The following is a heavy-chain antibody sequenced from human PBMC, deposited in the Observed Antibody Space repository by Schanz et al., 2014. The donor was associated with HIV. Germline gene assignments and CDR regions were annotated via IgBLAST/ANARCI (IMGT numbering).Heavy chain of an antibody. V-gene: IGHV3-74*01. CDR1: GFSFSDYW. D-gene: IGHD6-6*01. J-gene: IGHJ6*02. CDR2: MNNDVSSR. CDR3: AKDRSSSTYKYNGLDV. Sequence: ELQLAESGGRLEQPGGSLRLSCAASGFSFSDYWMHWVRQVPGKGLLWVSRMNNDVSSRLYADSVKGRFTISRDNAKNTLYLQMNRLRPEDTAVYYCAKDRSSSTYKYNGLDVWGQGTTVTVSS.